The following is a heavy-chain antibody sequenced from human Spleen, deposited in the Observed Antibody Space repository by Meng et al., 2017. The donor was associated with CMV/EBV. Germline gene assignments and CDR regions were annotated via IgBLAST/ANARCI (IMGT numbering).Heavy chain of an antibody. Sequence: SETLSLTCTVSGGSVSGYYWSWIRQPPGHGLEWIGYIYYGGSTNYIPSLKSRVTISVDMFKNQFSLRLSSVTAADTAVYYCARTRAEFWSGYYYYGMDVWGQGTTVTVSS. V-gene: IGHV4-59*02. CDR2: IYYGGST. D-gene: IGHD3-3*01. CDR1: GGSVSGYY. CDR3: ARTRAEFWSGYYYYGMDV. J-gene: IGHJ6*02.